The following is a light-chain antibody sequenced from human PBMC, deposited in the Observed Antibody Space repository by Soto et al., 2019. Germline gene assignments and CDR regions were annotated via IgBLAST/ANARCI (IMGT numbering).Light chain of an antibody. CDR2: DVS. CDR3: CSYAGSPTYV. Sequence: QSALTQPRSVSGSPGQSVTISCTGTSSDVGGYNYVSWYQQHPGKAPKVMIYDVSERPSGVPDRFSGSKSGNTASLTISGLKVEDEADYYCCSYAGSPTYVFGTGTQLTVL. J-gene: IGLJ1*01. CDR1: SSDVGGYNY. V-gene: IGLV2-11*01.